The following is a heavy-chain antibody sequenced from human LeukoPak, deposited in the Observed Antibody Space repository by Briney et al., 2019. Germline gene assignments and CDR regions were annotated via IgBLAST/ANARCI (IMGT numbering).Heavy chain of an antibody. Sequence: GGSLRLPCAACGFTFSSYSVYWVRQAPGKGLEWVSYISSSGTTIYYADSVKCRFTISRDNAKNSVHLQMNSLRDDDTAVYYCARGVSYPFAYCGQGTLVTVSS. CDR2: ISSSGTTI. J-gene: IGHJ4*02. V-gene: IGHV3-48*02. D-gene: IGHD3-16*02. CDR1: GFTFSSYS. CDR3: ARGVSYPFAY.